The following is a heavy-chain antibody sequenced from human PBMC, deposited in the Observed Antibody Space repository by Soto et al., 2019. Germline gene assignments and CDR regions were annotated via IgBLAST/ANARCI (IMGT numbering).Heavy chain of an antibody. D-gene: IGHD1-20*01. J-gene: IGHJ4*02. V-gene: IGHV1-58*01. Sequence: GASVKVSCKASGFTFSSSVVQWVRQARGQRLEWIGWIVVGSDNTNYAQKFQERVTITRDMSTSTAYMEMSSLRSEDTAVYYCAAGGGLNGTTSDFDYWGQGTLVTVSS. CDR1: GFTFSSSV. CDR2: IVVGSDNT. CDR3: AAGGGLNGTTSDFDY.